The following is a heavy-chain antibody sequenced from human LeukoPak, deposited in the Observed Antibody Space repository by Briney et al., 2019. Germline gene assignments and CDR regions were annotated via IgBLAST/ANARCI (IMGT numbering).Heavy chain of an antibody. Sequence: GASVKVSCKASGYTFTGYYMHWVRQAPGQGLEWMGWINPNSGGTNYAQKFQGRVTITTDESTSTAYMELSSLRSEDTAVYYCARLGSNDAFDIWGQGTMVTVSS. CDR2: INPNSGGT. CDR3: ARLGSNDAFDI. CDR1: GYTFTGYY. V-gene: IGHV1-2*02. D-gene: IGHD2-15*01. J-gene: IGHJ3*02.